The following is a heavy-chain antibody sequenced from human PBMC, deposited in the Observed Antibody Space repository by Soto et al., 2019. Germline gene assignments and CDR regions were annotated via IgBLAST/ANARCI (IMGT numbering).Heavy chain of an antibody. D-gene: IGHD2-15*01. J-gene: IGHJ1*01. Sequence: EVQLAESGGGLVQPGGSLRLACVASGFSLSGYSMQWVRQAPGKGPEWLSYISGVDESIKFYAESVRGRFTVSRDNARNSVFLQMNSLSAEDSALYYCVRGCSGACWFEHWGQGTLVTVSS. V-gene: IGHV3-48*04. CDR3: VRGCSGACWFEH. CDR2: ISGVDESIK. CDR1: GFSLSGYS.